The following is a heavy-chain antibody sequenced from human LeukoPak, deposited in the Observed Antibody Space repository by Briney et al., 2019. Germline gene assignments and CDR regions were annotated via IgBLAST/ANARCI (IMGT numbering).Heavy chain of an antibody. CDR3: AKGPHQHSSSPFDY. CDR1: GFTFSRYG. Sequence: GGPLRLSCAASGFTFSRYGMIWVRQAPGKGLEWVSSISGGGDNTYYADSVKGRFTISRDNSKNTLHLQMNSLRAEDTALYYCAKGPHQHSSSPFDYWGQGALVTVSS. V-gene: IGHV3-23*01. CDR2: ISGGGDNT. D-gene: IGHD6-13*01. J-gene: IGHJ4*02.